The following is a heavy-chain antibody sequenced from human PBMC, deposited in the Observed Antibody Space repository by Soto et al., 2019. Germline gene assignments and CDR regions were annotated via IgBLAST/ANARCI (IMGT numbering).Heavy chain of an antibody. CDR1: GGSISSGNYY. V-gene: IGHV4-31*03. Sequence: SETLSLTCTVSGGSISSGNYYWSWIRQHPGKGLEWIGYIYYSGSFYYNPSLKSRLIITMDTSKNQFSLKLSSVTAADTAAYYCARGRPPYYYGSDNYGMNVWGQGTTVTVSS. CDR2: IYYSGSF. CDR3: ARGRPPYYYGSDNYGMNV. D-gene: IGHD3-10*01. J-gene: IGHJ6*02.